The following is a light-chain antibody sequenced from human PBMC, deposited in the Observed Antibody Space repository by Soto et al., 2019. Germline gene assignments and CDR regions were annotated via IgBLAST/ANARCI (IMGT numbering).Light chain of an antibody. J-gene: IGKJ2*01. V-gene: IGKV3-20*01. CDR3: QQYGSSGYT. Sequence: EIVLTQSPGTLSLSPGERATLSCRASQSVSSSHLAWYQQKPGQAPRLLIYGASSRATGIPDRFSGSGSGTDVTLTISRLEPEDFAVYYCQQYGSSGYTFGQGTKLEIK. CDR1: QSVSSSH. CDR2: GAS.